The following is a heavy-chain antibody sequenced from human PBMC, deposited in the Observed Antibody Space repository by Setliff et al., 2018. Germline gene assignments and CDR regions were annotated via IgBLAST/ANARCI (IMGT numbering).Heavy chain of an antibody. D-gene: IGHD3-16*01. Sequence: PSETLSLTCTVSGASITNINYYWGLIRQPPGKGLEWIGSIFYSGRTFYNPSLKSRVTISVDTSKNQFPLTLSSVTAADTAVYYCARLPDYVWGSPVDYWGQGTLVPSPQ. CDR1: GASITNINYY. V-gene: IGHV4-39*01. CDR3: ARLPDYVWGSPVDY. CDR2: IFYSGRT. J-gene: IGHJ4*02.